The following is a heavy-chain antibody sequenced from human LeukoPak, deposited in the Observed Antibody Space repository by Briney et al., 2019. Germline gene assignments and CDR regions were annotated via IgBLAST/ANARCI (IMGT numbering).Heavy chain of an antibody. D-gene: IGHD5-18*01. J-gene: IGHJ4*02. CDR1: GFTFSSYS. CDR3: AREGFPPYTAMVT. Sequence: GGSLRLSCAASGFTFSSYSMNWVRQAPGKGLEWVSSISSSSYIYYADSVKGRFTISRDNAKNSLYLQMNSLRAEDTAVYYCAREGFPPYTAMVTWGQGTLVTVSS. CDR2: ISSSSYI. V-gene: IGHV3-21*01.